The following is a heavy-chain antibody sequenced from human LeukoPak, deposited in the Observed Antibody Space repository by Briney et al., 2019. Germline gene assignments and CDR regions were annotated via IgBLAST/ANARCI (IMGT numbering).Heavy chain of an antibody. CDR1: GFTFSNYW. CDR2: IKQDGSDN. V-gene: IGHV3-7*04. D-gene: IGHD4-11*01. CDR3: ARAGRKTVTTVAGDHCDH. J-gene: IGHJ4*02. Sequence: GGPLRFSCATPGFTFSNYWMSWVRQSPGKGLEWVASIKQDGSDNYDVDPVKGRFTISRDNAKNPQSLQRSTLRAEATAVIYFARAGRKTVTTVAGDHCDHWAQETGVRVS.